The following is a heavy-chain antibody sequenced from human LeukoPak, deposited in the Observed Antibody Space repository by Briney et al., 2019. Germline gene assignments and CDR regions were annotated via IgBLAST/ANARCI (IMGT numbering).Heavy chain of an antibody. J-gene: IGHJ4*02. Sequence: RPGGSLRLSCAASGFTFSSYGMHWVRQAPGKGLEWVAYIRDDGSNKYYEDSMKGRFTISRDNSKNMLYLQMNSLRAEDTAVYYCAKGGGYYDSPVFQYWGQGILVTVSS. CDR1: GFTFSSYG. V-gene: IGHV3-30*02. D-gene: IGHD3-3*01. CDR2: IRDDGSNK. CDR3: AKGGGYYDSPVFQY.